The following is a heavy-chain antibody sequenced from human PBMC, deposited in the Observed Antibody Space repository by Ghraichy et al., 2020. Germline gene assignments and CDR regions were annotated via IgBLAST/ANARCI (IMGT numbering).Heavy chain of an antibody. Sequence: GGSLRLSCAASGFTFSNYAMSWIRQAPGKGLEWVSTINGNGVITYYADSVKGRFTISRDNSKNTPYLQMNSLRAEDTAIYYCAKLIGNTGYYYGMDVCGQGTTVTVSS. J-gene: IGHJ6*02. D-gene: IGHD2-21*01. CDR2: INGNGVIT. V-gene: IGHV3-23*01. CDR3: AKLIGNTGYYYGMDV. CDR1: GFTFSNYA.